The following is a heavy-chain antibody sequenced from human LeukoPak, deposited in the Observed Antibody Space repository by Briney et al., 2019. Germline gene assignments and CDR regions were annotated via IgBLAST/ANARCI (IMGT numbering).Heavy chain of an antibody. CDR3: TRGAPQWLAQAYGMDV. V-gene: IGHV1-2*02. D-gene: IGHD6-19*01. Sequence: GASVKVSCKASEYIFTGYYMYWVRQAPGQGLEWMGWINPNSGDTNYVQKFQGRVTMTRDTSISIAYMELSRLRSDDTAVYYCTRGAPQWLAQAYGMDVWGQGTTVTVSS. J-gene: IGHJ6*02. CDR1: EYIFTGYY. CDR2: INPNSGDT.